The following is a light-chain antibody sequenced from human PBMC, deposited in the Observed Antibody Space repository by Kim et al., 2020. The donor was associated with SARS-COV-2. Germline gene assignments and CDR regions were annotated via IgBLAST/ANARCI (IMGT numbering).Light chain of an antibody. CDR3: QAWDSSISWV. Sequence: SYELTQPPSVSVSPGQTASITCSGDKVGDKYACWYQQKPGQSPVLVIYQDSKRPSGIPERFSGSNSGNTATLTISGTQAMDEADYYCQAWDSSISWVFGGGTQLTVL. J-gene: IGLJ3*02. CDR2: QDS. CDR1: KVGDKY. V-gene: IGLV3-1*01.